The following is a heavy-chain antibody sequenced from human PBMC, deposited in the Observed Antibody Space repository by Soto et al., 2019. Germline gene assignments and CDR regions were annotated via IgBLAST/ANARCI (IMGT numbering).Heavy chain of an antibody. CDR3: ARVPDR. J-gene: IGHJ5*02. D-gene: IGHD2-2*01. CDR1: GVSVSSGSYY. V-gene: IGHV4-61*01. Sequence: PSETLSLTCTVSGVSVSSGSYYWSWIRQPPGKGLEWIGYIYYSGSTNYNPSLKSRVTVSVDTSKNQFSLKLSSVTAADTAVYYCARVPDRWGQGTLVTVSS. CDR2: IYYSGST.